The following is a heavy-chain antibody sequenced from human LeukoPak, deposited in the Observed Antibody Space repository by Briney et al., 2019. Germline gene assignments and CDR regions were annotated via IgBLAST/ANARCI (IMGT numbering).Heavy chain of an antibody. J-gene: IGHJ5*02. CDR3: ASIWYRRITMVRGVNKRLGWFDP. CDR1: GYTLTELS. Sequence: GASVKVSCKVSGYTLTELSMHWVRQAPGKGLEWMGGFDPEDGETIYAQKFQGRVTMTEDTSTDTAYMELSSLRSEDTAVYYCASIWYRRITMVRGVNKRLGWFDPWGQGTLVTVSS. D-gene: IGHD3-10*01. CDR2: FDPEDGET. V-gene: IGHV1-24*01.